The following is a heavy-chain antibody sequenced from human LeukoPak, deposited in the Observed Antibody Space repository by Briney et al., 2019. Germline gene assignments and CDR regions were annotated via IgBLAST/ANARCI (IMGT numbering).Heavy chain of an antibody. J-gene: IGHJ5*02. V-gene: IGHV4-30-4*01. CDR2: IYHSGST. Sequence: SETLSLTCTVSGGSISSGDYFWSRIRQPPGKGLEWIGFIYHSGSTYYNPSLKSRLTISVDTSNNQFSLMLSSVTAADTAVYYCARRIANRNWFDPWGQGTLVTVSS. CDR1: GGSISSGDYF. D-gene: IGHD1/OR15-1a*01. CDR3: ARRIANRNWFDP.